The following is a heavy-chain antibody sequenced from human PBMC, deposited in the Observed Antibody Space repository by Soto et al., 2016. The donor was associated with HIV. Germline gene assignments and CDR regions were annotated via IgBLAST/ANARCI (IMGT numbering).Heavy chain of an antibody. Sequence: QVQLQQWGAGLLKPSETLSLTCVVYGGSFSGHYWTWIRQPPGKGLEWIGEINHRGTTKYKPSLRSRVTISVDTSKNQFSLKLISVTATDTAVYYCARGVGLQGVFPDYWGQGTLVTVSS. D-gene: IGHD3-10*01. V-gene: IGHV4-34*02. J-gene: IGHJ4*02. CDR3: ARGVGLQGVFPDY. CDR2: INHRGTT. CDR1: GGSFSGHY.